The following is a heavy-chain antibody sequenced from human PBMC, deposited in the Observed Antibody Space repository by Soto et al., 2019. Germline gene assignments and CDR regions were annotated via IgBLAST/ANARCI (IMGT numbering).Heavy chain of an antibody. V-gene: IGHV2-5*02. J-gene: IGHJ6*04. CDR2: IYGDDNK. CDR1: GFSRSTSAVG. D-gene: IGHD3-3*01. CDR3: AHRRDYDLMDF. Sequence: QITLKESGPTLVKPKQTLTLTCTFSGFSRSTSAVGVGWILHSPGKALEWLALIYGDDNKGYSPSLKSRLTITKDTSNNQVVFTMTNMDPVDTATYYCAHRRDYDLMDFWGKGTTVTVSS.